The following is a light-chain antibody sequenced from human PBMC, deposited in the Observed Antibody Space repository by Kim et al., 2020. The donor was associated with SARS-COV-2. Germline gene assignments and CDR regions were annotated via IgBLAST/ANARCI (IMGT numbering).Light chain of an antibody. J-gene: IGLJ3*02. CDR1: RNTCGYEG. CDR3: SAWDSSLSAWV. CDR2: RNN. V-gene: IGLV10-54*04. Sequence: RRTAPPTCTGTRNTCGYEGAAWLQQHQGHPPKLLSYRNNNRPSGISDRFSASRSGNTASLTITGLQPEDETDYYCSAWDSSLSAWVFGGGTQLTVL.